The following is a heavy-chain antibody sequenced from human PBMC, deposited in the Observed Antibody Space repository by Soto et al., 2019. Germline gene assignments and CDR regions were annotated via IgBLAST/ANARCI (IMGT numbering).Heavy chain of an antibody. Sequence: QVQLQESGPGLVKPSQTLSLTCTVSGGSISSGGYYWSWIRQHPGKGLEWIGYIYYSGSTYYNPSLKSRVTISVDPSKIQFSLKLSSVTAADTAVYYCASLVLVPAADLYGMDVWGQGTTVTVSS. D-gene: IGHD2-2*01. CDR1: GGSISSGGYY. CDR3: ASLVLVPAADLYGMDV. V-gene: IGHV4-31*03. J-gene: IGHJ6*02. CDR2: IYYSGST.